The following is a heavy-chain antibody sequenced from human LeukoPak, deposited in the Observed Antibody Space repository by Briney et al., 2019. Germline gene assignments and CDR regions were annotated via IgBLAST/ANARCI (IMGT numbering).Heavy chain of an antibody. Sequence: GGSLRLSCAASGFTFSSYGMHWVRQAPGKGLEWVAFIRYDRSNKYYADSVKGRFTISRDNSKNTLYLQMNSLRAEDTAVYYCAKDRQIIVGATWFDPWGQGTLVTVSS. CDR2: IRYDRSNK. CDR1: GFTFSSYG. V-gene: IGHV3-30*02. D-gene: IGHD1-26*01. J-gene: IGHJ5*02. CDR3: AKDRQIIVGATWFDP.